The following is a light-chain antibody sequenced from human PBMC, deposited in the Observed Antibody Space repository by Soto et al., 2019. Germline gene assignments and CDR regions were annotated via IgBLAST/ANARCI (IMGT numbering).Light chain of an antibody. CDR1: SSDVGGYNY. CDR2: AVS. V-gene: IGLV2-14*01. J-gene: IGLJ1*01. Sequence: QSVLTQPASVSRSPGQSITISCPGTSSDVGGYNYVSWYQQHPGKAPKLMIYAVSNRPSGVSNRFSGSKSGNTATLAISGLQAEDEADYYCCSYTVSGTYVFGTGTKVTVL. CDR3: CSYTVSGTYV.